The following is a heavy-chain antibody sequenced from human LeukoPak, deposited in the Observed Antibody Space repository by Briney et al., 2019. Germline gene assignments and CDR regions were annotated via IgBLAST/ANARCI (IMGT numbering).Heavy chain of an antibody. D-gene: IGHD2-2*01. CDR3: AIDGYCSSTSCAAAHDY. Sequence: GGSLRLSCAASGFTFSSYAMSWVRQAPGKGLEWVSAISGSGSSTYYADSVKGRFTISRDNSKNTLYLQMNSLRAEDTAVYYCAIDGYCSSTSCAAAHDYWGQGTLVTVSS. V-gene: IGHV3-23*01. J-gene: IGHJ4*02. CDR1: GFTFSSYA. CDR2: ISGSGSST.